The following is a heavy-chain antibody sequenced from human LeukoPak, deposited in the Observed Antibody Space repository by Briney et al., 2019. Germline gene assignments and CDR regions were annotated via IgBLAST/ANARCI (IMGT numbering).Heavy chain of an antibody. Sequence: SETLSLTCAVYGGSFSGYSWSWIRQPAGKGLEWIGRIYTSGSTNYNPSLKSRVTMSVDTSKNQFSLKLSSVTAADTAVYYCARNDFWSGYDAFDIWGQGTMVTVSS. D-gene: IGHD3-3*01. CDR1: GGSFSGYS. V-gene: IGHV4-59*10. CDR2: IYTSGST. J-gene: IGHJ3*02. CDR3: ARNDFWSGYDAFDI.